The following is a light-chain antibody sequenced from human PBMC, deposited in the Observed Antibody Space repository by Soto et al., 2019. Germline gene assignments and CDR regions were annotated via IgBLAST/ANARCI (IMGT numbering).Light chain of an antibody. V-gene: IGKV3-20*01. J-gene: IGKJ5*01. CDR2: GAS. CDR1: QSVSSSY. CDR3: QQYGSSPRT. Sequence: EIVLTQSPGTLSLSPGERATLSCRASQSVSSSYLGWYQQKPGQAPRLLIFGASNRATGITDRFSGSGSGTDFTLTISRLEPEDFAVYYCQQYGSSPRTFGQGTRLEIK.